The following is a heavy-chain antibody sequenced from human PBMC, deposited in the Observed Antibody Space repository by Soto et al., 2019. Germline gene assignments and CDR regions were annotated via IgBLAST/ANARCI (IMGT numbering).Heavy chain of an antibody. CDR2: LSRGGGTT. D-gene: IGHD2-8*01. CDR3: AKGVFSADPNNYFDY. Sequence: GGSLRLSCAASGFTFSSRGMSWVRQAPGKGLEWIAGLSRGGGTTYYADSVKGRFTISRDNSKNTLDLIMNSLKVEDTALYYCAKGVFSADPNNYFDYWGQGTLVTVSS. CDR1: GFTFSSRG. V-gene: IGHV3-23*01. J-gene: IGHJ4*02.